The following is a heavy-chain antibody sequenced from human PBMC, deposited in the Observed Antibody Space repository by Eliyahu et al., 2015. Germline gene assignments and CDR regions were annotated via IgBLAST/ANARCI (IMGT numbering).Heavy chain of an antibody. V-gene: IGHV4-39*01. Sequence: QLQLQESGPGLVKPSETLSLTCTVSGGSISTNIVYYWGWIRQPPGKGLEWIASIYYSGSTYYNPSLKSRVTISVDTSKNQFSLELSSVTAADTAVYFCARQKGSNPLFRQDYWSQGTLVTVSS. J-gene: IGHJ4*02. D-gene: IGHD1-14*01. CDR2: IYYSGST. CDR1: GGSISTNIVYY. CDR3: ARQKGSNPLFRQDY.